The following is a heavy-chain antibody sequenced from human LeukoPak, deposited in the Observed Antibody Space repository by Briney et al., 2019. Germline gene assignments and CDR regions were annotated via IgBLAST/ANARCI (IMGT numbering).Heavy chain of an antibody. CDR3: ARLGVAGDPSSAEYLQH. Sequence: GASVKVSCKASGYTFTSYAISWVRQAPGQGRDWMGWISLYNAKTNYAQKLQGRVTMTTDTSTSTAYMELMSLRSDDTAVYYCARLGVAGDPSSAEYLQHWGQGTLVTVSS. V-gene: IGHV1-18*01. CDR2: ISLYNAKT. D-gene: IGHD6-19*01. CDR1: GYTFTSYA. J-gene: IGHJ1*01.